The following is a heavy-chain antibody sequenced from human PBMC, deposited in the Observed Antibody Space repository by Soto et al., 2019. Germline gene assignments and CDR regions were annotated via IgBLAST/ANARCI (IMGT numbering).Heavy chain of an antibody. D-gene: IGHD6-13*01. Sequence: GGSLRLSCAASGFTFSSYSMNWVRQAPGKGLEWVSYISSSSSTIYYADSVKGRFTISRDNSKNTLYLQMNSLRAEDTAVYYCAKDRTGSSSWYYFDYWGQGTLVTVSS. CDR2: ISSSSSTI. J-gene: IGHJ4*02. CDR3: AKDRTGSSSWYYFDY. V-gene: IGHV3-48*04. CDR1: GFTFSSYS.